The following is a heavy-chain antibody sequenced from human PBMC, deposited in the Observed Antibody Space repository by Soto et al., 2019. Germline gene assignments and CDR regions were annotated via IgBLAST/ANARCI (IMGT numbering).Heavy chain of an antibody. CDR3: ARDGEYYDILTTAYYFDY. Sequence: GASVKVSCKASGYTFTSYYMHWVRQAPGQGLEWMGIINPSGGSTSYAQKFQGRVTMTRDTSTSTVYMELSSLRSEDTAVYYCARDGEYYDILTTAYYFDYWGQGTLVTVSS. CDR1: GYTFTSYY. J-gene: IGHJ4*02. CDR2: INPSGGST. D-gene: IGHD3-9*01. V-gene: IGHV1-46*03.